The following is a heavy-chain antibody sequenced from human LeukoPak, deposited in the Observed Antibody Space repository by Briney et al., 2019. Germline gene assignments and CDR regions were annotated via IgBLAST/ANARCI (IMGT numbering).Heavy chain of an antibody. CDR3: ARHGYGSGNYYKGYDY. J-gene: IGHJ4*02. CDR2: IFYSGST. V-gene: IGHV4-59*08. Sequence: SETLSLTCAVYGGSFSGYFWSWIRQPPGKGLEWIGYIFYSGSTNYNPSLKSRVTISVDTSKNQFSLKLSSVTAADTAVYYCARHGYGSGNYYKGYDYWGQGTLVTVSS. CDR1: GGSFSGYF. D-gene: IGHD3-10*01.